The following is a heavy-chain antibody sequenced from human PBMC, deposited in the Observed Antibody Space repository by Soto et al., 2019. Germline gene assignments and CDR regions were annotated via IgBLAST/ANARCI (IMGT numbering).Heavy chain of an antibody. V-gene: IGHV3-33*01. Sequence: GGSLRLSCAASGFTFSSYGMHWVRQAPGKGLEWVAVIWYDGSNKYYADSVKGRFTISRDNSKNTLYLQMNSLRAEDTAVYYCAREISTIFGVVILPVDYYGMDVWGQGTTVTVSS. D-gene: IGHD3-3*01. CDR2: IWYDGSNK. J-gene: IGHJ6*02. CDR3: AREISTIFGVVILPVDYYGMDV. CDR1: GFTFSSYG.